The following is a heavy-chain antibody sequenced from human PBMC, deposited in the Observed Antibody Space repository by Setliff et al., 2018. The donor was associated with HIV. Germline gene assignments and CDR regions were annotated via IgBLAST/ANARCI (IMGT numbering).Heavy chain of an antibody. J-gene: IGHJ6*02. V-gene: IGHV1-18*04. CDR2: NNSYNGNT. Sequence: ASVKVSCKASGYTFTTYGVNWVRQAPGQGLEWMGWNNSYNGNTKFAQKFQGRLTMTTDTSTTTAFMELRSLKADDTGIYYCSRNGVPPYSYYGMDVWGQGTTVTVSS. D-gene: IGHD3-10*01. CDR3: SRNGVPPYSYYGMDV. CDR1: GYTFTTYG.